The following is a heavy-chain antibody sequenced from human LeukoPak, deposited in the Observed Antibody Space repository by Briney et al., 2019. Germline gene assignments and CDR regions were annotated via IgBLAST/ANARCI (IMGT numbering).Heavy chain of an antibody. V-gene: IGHV3-30*18. D-gene: IGHD4-17*01. CDR1: GFTFSSHG. CDR2: ISYDGNNK. Sequence: GGSLRLSCAASGFTFSSHGMHWVRQAPGKGLECAAVISYDGNNKYFADSVKGRFTISRDNSKNTLYLQMNSLRAEDTAVYYCAKGTVTTSTDWGQGTLVTVSS. CDR3: AKGTVTTSTD. J-gene: IGHJ4*02.